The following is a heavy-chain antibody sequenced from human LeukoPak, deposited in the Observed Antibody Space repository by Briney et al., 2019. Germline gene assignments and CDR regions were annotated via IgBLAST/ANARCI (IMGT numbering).Heavy chain of an antibody. CDR2: IKSKTDGCTT. CDR3: TTDAPGLLWFGELSY. D-gene: IGHD3-10*01. Sequence: ESGGSLRLSCAASGFTFSNAWMSWVRQAPGKGLEWVGRIKSKTDGCTTDYAAAVKGRFTSARDDSKKRMYMQMDSLKTEHTAVYYCTTDAPGLLWFGELSYWGQGTLVTVSS. V-gene: IGHV3-15*01. J-gene: IGHJ4*02. CDR1: GFTFSNAW.